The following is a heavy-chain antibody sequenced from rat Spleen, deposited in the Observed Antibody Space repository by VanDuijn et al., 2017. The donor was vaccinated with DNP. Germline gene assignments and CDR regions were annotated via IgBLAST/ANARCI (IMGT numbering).Heavy chain of an antibody. CDR1: GYSITSGYR. D-gene: IGHD1-2*01. J-gene: IGHJ3*01. V-gene: IGHV3-3*01. CDR3: AARYSSSWFAY. Sequence: QLQESGPGLVKPSQSLSLTCSVTGYSITSGYRWNWIRKFPGSKLEWMGYMNTAGGTNYNPSLKSRISFTRDTSKDQFFLHVNSVTPEDTATYYCAARYSSSWFAYWGQGTLVTVSS. CDR2: MNTAGGT.